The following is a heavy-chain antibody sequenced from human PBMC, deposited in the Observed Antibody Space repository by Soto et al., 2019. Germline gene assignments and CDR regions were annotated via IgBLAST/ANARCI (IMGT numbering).Heavy chain of an antibody. CDR3: ARERTGTTSMDV. D-gene: IGHD1-1*01. V-gene: IGHV1-8*01. CDR1: GYTFTSDD. Sequence: QVQLVQSGAEVKKPGASVKVSCKASGYTFTSDDITWVRQATGQGLEWMGWMNPNSGNTGYAQKFQGRVTMTRNTSISTAYMELSSLRSEDTAVYYCARERTGTTSMDVWGQGTTVTVSS. CDR2: MNPNSGNT. J-gene: IGHJ6*02.